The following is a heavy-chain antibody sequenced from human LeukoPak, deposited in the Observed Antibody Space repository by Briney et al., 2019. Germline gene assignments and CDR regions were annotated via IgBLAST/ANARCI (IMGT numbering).Heavy chain of an antibody. D-gene: IGHD3-10*01. Sequence: SQTLSPPGTVPGRSLRSGGYYWSSSRQRPGKGLEWVVYIYYSVSTYYNPSLKGRVTISVDTSKNQSSLKLSSVTAADTAVYYCARVARFGEYNWLGPWGQGTLVTVSS. V-gene: IGHV4-31*03. CDR1: GRSLRSGGYY. J-gene: IGHJ5*02. CDR3: ARVARFGEYNWLGP. CDR2: IYYSVST.